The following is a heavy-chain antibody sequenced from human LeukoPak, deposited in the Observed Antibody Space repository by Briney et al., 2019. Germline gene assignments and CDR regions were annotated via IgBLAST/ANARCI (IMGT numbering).Heavy chain of an antibody. J-gene: IGHJ1*01. CDR3: ARVGYYYDSSGYYSPAEYFQH. Sequence: SETLSLTCTVSGGSISSGDYYWSWIRQPPGKGLEWIGYIYYSGSTYYNPSLKSRVTISVDTSKNQFSLKLRSVTAADTAVYYCARVGYYYDSSGYYSPAEYFQHWGQGTLVTVSS. CDR1: GGSISSGDYY. V-gene: IGHV4-30-4*01. CDR2: IYYSGST. D-gene: IGHD3-22*01.